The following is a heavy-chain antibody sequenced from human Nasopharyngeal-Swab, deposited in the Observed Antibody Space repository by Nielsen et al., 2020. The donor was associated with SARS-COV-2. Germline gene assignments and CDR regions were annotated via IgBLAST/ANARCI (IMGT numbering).Heavy chain of an antibody. J-gene: IGHJ4*02. Sequence: GESLKISCAASGFTFSDYYMSWIRQAPGKGLEWVAVISYDGSNEYYADSVKGRFTISRDNSKNTLYLQMNSLRAEDTAVYYCARSYEYYYGSGSYYKSAQDYWGQGTLVTVSS. V-gene: IGHV3-30*03. D-gene: IGHD3-10*01. CDR3: ARSYEYYYGSGSYYKSAQDY. CDR1: GFTFSDYY. CDR2: ISYDGSNE.